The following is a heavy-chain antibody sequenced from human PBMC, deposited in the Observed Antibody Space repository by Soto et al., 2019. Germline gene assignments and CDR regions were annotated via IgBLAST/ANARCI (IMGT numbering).Heavy chain of an antibody. Sequence: EVQLVESGGGLVTPGGSLTLSCAASGFSFSPAWMNWVRQAPGKGLEWVGLIKSKGGGGTADYAAPVKGRFIISRDDSNNTIEMQMNRLKPEDTALYYCIWQQDFYYGRAVWGQGTTVTGSS. CDR1: GFSFSPAW. CDR2: IKSKGGGGTA. D-gene: IGHD6-13*01. V-gene: IGHV3-15*07. J-gene: IGHJ6*02. CDR3: IWQQDFYYGRAV.